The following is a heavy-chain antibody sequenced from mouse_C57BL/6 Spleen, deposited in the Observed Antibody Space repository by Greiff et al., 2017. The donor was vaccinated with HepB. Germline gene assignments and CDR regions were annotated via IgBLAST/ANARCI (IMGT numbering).Heavy chain of an antibody. V-gene: IGHV1-54*01. CDR2: INPGSGGT. J-gene: IGHJ3*01. D-gene: IGHD2-5*01. CDR1: GYAFTNYL. CDR3: ARSYSNWFAY. Sequence: QVQLKQSGAELVRPGTSVKVSCKASGYAFTNYLIEWVKQRPGQGLEWIGVINPGSGGTNYNEKFKGKATLTADKSSSTAYMQLSSLTSEDSAVYFCARSYSNWFAYWGQGTLVTVSA.